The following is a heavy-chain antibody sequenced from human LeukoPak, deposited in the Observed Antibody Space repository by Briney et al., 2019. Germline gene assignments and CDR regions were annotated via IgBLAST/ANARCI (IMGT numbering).Heavy chain of an antibody. V-gene: IGHV3-7*05. CDR2: INQDGSEE. D-gene: IGHD2-15*01. J-gene: IGHJ4*02. CDR1: GFTFSNSW. CDR3: ATVYCSYGTCDSFFDD. Sequence: GGSLRLSCTASGFTFSNSWMSWARQAPGRGLEWVANINQDGSEEYFVDSVKGRFTISRDNAKNSLYLQMNSLRAEDTAVYYCATVYCSYGTCDSFFDDWCQGTLVTVSS.